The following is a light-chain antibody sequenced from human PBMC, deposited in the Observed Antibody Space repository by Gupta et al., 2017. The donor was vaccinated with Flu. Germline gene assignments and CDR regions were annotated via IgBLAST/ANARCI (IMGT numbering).Light chain of an antibody. V-gene: IGLV1-40*01. J-gene: IGLJ1*01. CDR1: SSNIGDYD. CDR3: YSYDTSLSDSYV. CDR2: VIN. Sequence: VTISSTGSSSNIGDYDVYCYQKFPDTAPTPLLFVINNRPSGAPARFSGSTSGTSASLAITALQADEEADYYCYSYDTSLSDSYVFGTGTKVTVL.